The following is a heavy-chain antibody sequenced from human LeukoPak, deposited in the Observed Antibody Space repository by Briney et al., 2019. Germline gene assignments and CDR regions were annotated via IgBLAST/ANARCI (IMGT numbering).Heavy chain of an antibody. CDR1: GYTFTNYG. J-gene: IGHJ5*02. CDR2: ISAYNGNT. Sequence: ASVKVSCKASGYTFTNYGISWVRQAPGQGLEWLGCISAYNGNTNYAQTLQGRVTMPTDTSTSTAYMELRSLRSDETAVYYCARAVGPRGGNWFDPWGQGTLVTVSS. CDR3: ARAVGPRGGNWFDP. D-gene: IGHD1-26*01. V-gene: IGHV1-18*01.